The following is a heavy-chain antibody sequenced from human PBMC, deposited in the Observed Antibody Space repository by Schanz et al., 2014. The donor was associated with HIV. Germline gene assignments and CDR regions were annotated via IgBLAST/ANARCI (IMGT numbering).Heavy chain of an antibody. CDR2: MYYSGSS. Sequence: QVQLQASGPGLVKPSETLSLTCTVSGASISSYYWSWIRQPPGKGLEWIGYMYYSGSSKNNPSLKSRVTMSVDTSKNQFSLSLSSVTAADTAVYYCVRTRVVPAVTGHDFWFGPWGQGTLVTVSS. D-gene: IGHD2-2*01. CDR1: GASISSYY. J-gene: IGHJ5*02. CDR3: VRTRVVPAVTGHDFWFGP. V-gene: IGHV4-59*12.